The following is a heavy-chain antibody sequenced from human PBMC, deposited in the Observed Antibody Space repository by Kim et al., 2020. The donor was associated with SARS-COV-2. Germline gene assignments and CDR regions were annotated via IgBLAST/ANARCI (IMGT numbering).Heavy chain of an antibody. CDR3: ARGGDILTGYYAGRIQGTYYYYGMDV. D-gene: IGHD3-9*01. CDR2: TYYRSKWYN. V-gene: IGHV6-1*01. Sequence: SQTLSLTCAISGDSVSSNSAAWNWIRQSPSRGLEWLGRTYYRSKWYNDYAVSVKSRITINPDTSKNQFSLQLNSVTPEDTAVYYCARGGDILTGYYAGRIQGTYYYYGMDVWGQGTTVTVSS. J-gene: IGHJ6*02. CDR1: GDSVSSNSAA.